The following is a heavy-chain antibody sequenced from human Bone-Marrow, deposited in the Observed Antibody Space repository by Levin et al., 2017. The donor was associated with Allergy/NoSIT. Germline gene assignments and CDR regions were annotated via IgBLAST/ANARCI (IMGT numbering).Heavy chain of an antibody. CDR2: IYPSDSDT. J-gene: IGHJ3*01. D-gene: IGHD1-14*01. CDR1: GYSFSSYW. Sequence: GESLKISCKGSGYSFSSYWIGWVRQMPGKGLEWMGIIYPSDSDTRYSPSFRGQVTISVDKSISTAYLQWSSLKASDTATFYCARRRRSAVRNDAFEVWGQGTVVTVSS. CDR3: ARRRRSAVRNDAFEV. V-gene: IGHV5-51*01.